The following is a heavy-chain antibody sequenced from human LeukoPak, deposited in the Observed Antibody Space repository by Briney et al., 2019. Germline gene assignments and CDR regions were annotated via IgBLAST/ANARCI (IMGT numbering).Heavy chain of an antibody. CDR1: GFTFGDYA. CDR2: ISSSSSYI. V-gene: IGHV3-21*01. Sequence: GGSLRLSCTASGFTFGDYAMSWVRQAPGKGLEWVSSISSSSSYIYYADSVKGRFTISRDNAKNSLYLQMNSLRAEDTAVYYCAREKIGTGTVLGKDYYYMDVWGKGTTVTVSS. D-gene: IGHD3-16*01. CDR3: AREKIGTGTVLGKDYYYMDV. J-gene: IGHJ6*03.